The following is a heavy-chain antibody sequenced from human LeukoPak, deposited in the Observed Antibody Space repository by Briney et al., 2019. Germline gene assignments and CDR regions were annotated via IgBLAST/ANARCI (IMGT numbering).Heavy chain of an antibody. D-gene: IGHD2-2*01. Sequence: GGSLRLSCAASGFTFSSYWMSWVRQAPGKGLEWVANIKQDGREKYYVDSVKGRFTISRDNAKNSLYLQMNSLRAEDTAVYYCARVREYCSSTSCYYSDYWGQGTLVTVSS. J-gene: IGHJ4*02. V-gene: IGHV3-7*01. CDR1: GFTFSSYW. CDR3: ARVREYCSSTSCYYSDY. CDR2: IKQDGREK.